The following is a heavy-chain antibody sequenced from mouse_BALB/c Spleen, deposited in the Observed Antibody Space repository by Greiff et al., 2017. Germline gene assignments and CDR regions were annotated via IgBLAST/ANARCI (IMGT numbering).Heavy chain of an antibody. CDR3: ARGVRRGYYAMDY. D-gene: IGHD2-14*01. Sequence: QVQLQQSGAELVRPGSSVKISCKASGYAFSSYWMNWVKQRPGQGLEWIGQIYPGDGDTNYNGKFKGKATLTAAKSSNTAYMQLSNLTSEDSAVYFFARGVRRGYYAMDYWGQGTSVTVSS. CDR1: GYAFSSYW. CDR2: IYPGDGDT. V-gene: IGHV1-80*01. J-gene: IGHJ4*01.